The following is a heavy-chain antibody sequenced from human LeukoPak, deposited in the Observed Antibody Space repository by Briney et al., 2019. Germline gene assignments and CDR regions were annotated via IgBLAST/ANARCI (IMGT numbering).Heavy chain of an antibody. V-gene: IGHV4-59*10. J-gene: IGHJ6*03. CDR2: IYTSGST. CDR1: GESFSGYY. D-gene: IGHD3-10*01. CDR3: ARAGRSMVRGVIIRGYMDV. Sequence: PSETLSLTCAVYGESFSGYYWSWIRQPPGKGLEWIGRIYTSGSTNYNPSLKSRVTMSVDTSKNQFSLKLSSVTAADTAVYYCARAGRSMVRGVIIRGYMDVWGKGTTVTISS.